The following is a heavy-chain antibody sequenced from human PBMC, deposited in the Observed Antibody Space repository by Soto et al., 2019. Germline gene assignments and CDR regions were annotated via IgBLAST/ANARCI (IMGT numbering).Heavy chain of an antibody. CDR3: ARCGRDRAMGLHD. J-gene: IGHJ4*02. CDR1: GFTFSSYA. V-gene: IGHV3-30-3*01. CDR2: ISYDGSNK. D-gene: IGHD5-18*01. Sequence: QVQLVESGGGVVQPGRSLRLSCAASGFTFSSYAMHWVRQAPGKGLEWVAVISYDGSNKYYADSVKGRFTISRDNSKNTRYLQMNSLRAEDTAVYYCARCGRDRAMGLHDWGQGTLVTVSS.